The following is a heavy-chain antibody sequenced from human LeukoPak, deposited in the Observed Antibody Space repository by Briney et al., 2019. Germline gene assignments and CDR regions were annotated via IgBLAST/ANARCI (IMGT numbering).Heavy chain of an antibody. J-gene: IGHJ4*02. CDR1: GDTLTDHN. V-gene: IGHV1-2*02. Sequence: GASVKVSCRATGDTLTDHNMHWMRQAPGQGLEWMGWIHPSSGGTKYAQKFQGRVTMTRDTSISTAYMELSSLRSDDTAVYYCAVSVQAASIPAFDYWGQGALVTVSS. D-gene: IGHD6-25*01. CDR3: AVSVQAASIPAFDY. CDR2: IHPSSGGT.